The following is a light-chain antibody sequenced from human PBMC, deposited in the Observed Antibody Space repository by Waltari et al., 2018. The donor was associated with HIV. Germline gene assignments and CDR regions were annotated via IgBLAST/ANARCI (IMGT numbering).Light chain of an antibody. CDR1: STDVGGYNF. CDR2: GVS. V-gene: IGLV2-11*01. CDR3: CSYAGGSRV. J-gene: IGLJ1*01. Sequence: HSALTQPRSVSGSPGQPVTIPCTGTSTDVGGYNFGSSYQQPPRNVPKLLVYGVSKRPSGVPDRFSGSKSGNTASLTISGLQVEDEGDYYCCSYAGGSRVFGTGTTVTVL.